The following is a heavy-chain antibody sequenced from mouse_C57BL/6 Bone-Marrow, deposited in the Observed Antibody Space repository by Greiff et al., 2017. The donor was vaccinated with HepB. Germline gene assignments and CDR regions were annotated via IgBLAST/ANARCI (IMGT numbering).Heavy chain of an antibody. J-gene: IGHJ2*01. CDR3: ARRGIRGWYFDY. Sequence: LQESGPELVKPGASVKMSCKASGYTFTSYVMHWVKQKPGQGLEWIGYIYPYNDGTKYNEKFKGTATLTSDKSSSTAYMELSSLTSEDSAVYYCARRGIRGWYFDYWGQGTTLTVAS. CDR1: GYTFTSYV. D-gene: IGHD1-1*02. CDR2: IYPYNDGT. V-gene: IGHV1-14*01.